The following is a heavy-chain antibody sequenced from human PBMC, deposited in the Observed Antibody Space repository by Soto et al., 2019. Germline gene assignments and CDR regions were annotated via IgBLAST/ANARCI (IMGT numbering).Heavy chain of an antibody. CDR1: GYSFTSYW. Sequence: PGESLKISCKGSGYSFTSYWISWVRQMPVKGLEWMGRIDPSDSYTNYSPSFQGHVTISADKSISTAYLQWSSLKASDTAMYYCAGVNNYYYYGMDVWGQGTTVTVSS. CDR3: AGVNNYYYYGMDV. CDR2: IDPSDSYT. J-gene: IGHJ6*02. V-gene: IGHV5-10-1*01.